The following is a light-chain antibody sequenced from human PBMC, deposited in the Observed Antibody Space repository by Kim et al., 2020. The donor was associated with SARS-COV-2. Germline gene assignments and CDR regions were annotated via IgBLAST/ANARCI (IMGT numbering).Light chain of an antibody. CDR2: YDS. Sequence: APGKTARITCGGNNIGSKSVHWYQQKPGQAPVLVIYYDSDRPSGIPERFSGSNSGNTATLTISRVEVGDEADYYCQVWDSSSDHPVFGGGTKLTVL. V-gene: IGLV3-21*04. CDR1: NIGSKS. J-gene: IGLJ2*01. CDR3: QVWDSSSDHPV.